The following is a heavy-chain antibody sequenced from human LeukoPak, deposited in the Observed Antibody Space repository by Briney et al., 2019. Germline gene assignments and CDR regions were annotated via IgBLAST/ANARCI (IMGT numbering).Heavy chain of an antibody. V-gene: IGHV4-61*01. J-gene: IGHJ4*02. Sequence: SETLSLTCTVSGGSVSSGSYYWSWIRQPPGKGLQWIGYIYYIGSTNYNPSLQSRVTISIDKSKNQFFLNLSSVTAADTAVYYCAGLVGRYSSGLYYYYFDYWGQGTLVTVSS. CDR2: IYYIGST. D-gene: IGHD3-22*01. CDR1: GGSVSSGSYY. CDR3: AGLVGRYSSGLYYYYFDY.